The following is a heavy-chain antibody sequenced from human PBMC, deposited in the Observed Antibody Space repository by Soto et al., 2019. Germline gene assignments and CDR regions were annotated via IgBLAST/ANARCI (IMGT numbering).Heavy chain of an antibody. Sequence: GGSLRLPCAASGFTFSSYEMNWVRQAPGKGLEWVSYISSSGSTIYYADSVKGRFTISRDNAKNSLYLQMNSLRAEDTAVYYCARDYCSSTSCYTGSVAFDIWGQGTMVTVSS. CDR1: GFTFSSYE. CDR2: ISSSGSTI. J-gene: IGHJ3*02. CDR3: ARDYCSSTSCYTGSVAFDI. V-gene: IGHV3-48*03. D-gene: IGHD2-2*02.